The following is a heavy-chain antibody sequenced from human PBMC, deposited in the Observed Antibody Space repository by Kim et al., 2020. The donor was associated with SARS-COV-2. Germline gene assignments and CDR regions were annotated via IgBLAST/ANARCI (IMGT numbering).Heavy chain of an antibody. CDR3: ACNVGSTPDYYFDY. CDR2: VYNSGTT. CDR1: GVSISTNYHY. D-gene: IGHD1-26*01. J-gene: IGHJ4*02. Sequence: SETLSLTCSVSGVSISTNYHYWGWVRQPPGKGLEWIGSVYNSGTTYYNPSLKSRVTISGDTSKNQFSLNMRSVTAADTAVYYCACNVGSTPDYYFDYWGRGARVTGSS. V-gene: IGHV4-39*07.